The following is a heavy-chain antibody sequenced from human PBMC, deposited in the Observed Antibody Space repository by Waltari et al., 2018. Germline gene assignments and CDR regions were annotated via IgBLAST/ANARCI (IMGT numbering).Heavy chain of an antibody. CDR2: ISWNSGSI. D-gene: IGHD6-13*01. Sequence: EVQMVESGGGLVQPGRSLRLSCAASGFTFDDYAMPWVRQAPGKGLEWVSGISWNSGSIGYADSVKGRFTISRDNAKNSLYLQMNSLRAEDMAWYYCAKGAAAGTWNYFDYWGQGTLVTVSS. CDR3: AKGAAAGTWNYFDY. J-gene: IGHJ4*02. CDR1: GFTFDDYA. V-gene: IGHV3-9*03.